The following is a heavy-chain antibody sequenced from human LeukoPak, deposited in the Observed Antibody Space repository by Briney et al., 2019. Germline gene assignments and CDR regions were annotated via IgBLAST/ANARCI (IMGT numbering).Heavy chain of an antibody. D-gene: IGHD1-26*01. J-gene: IGHJ4*02. CDR2: ISSSSTTI. Sequence: GWNLRVRCAASRLTFSSHRMDGVLQATGEGLEWLSYISSSSTTIYYADSVKGRFTISRDNAKNSLYLQMNSLRDEDTAVYYCARDGNLLDYWGQGTLVTVSS. CDR1: RLTFSSHR. V-gene: IGHV3-48*02. CDR3: ARDGNLLDY.